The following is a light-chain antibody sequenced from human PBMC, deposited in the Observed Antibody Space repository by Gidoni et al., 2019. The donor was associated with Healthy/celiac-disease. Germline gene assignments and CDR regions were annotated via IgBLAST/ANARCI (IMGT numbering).Light chain of an antibody. V-gene: IGKV3-20*01. CDR2: CAS. Sequence: EIVLTQSPGTLSLSPGERATLSCSASQSVSSSYLAWYQQKPGQAPRLLIYCASSRATGIPDRFSGSGSGTDFTLTISSLEPEDFAVYYCQQYGSSPWTFGQGTKVEIK. J-gene: IGKJ1*01. CDR1: QSVSSSY. CDR3: QQYGSSPWT.